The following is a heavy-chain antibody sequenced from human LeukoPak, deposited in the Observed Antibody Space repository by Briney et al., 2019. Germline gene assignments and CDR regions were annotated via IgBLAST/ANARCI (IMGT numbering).Heavy chain of an antibody. J-gene: IGHJ5*02. V-gene: IGHV4-59*02. CDR2: MSHSGGT. CDR1: GGSVSSFY. CDR3: ARRIVEQTPATPDNWFDP. D-gene: IGHD2-15*01. Sequence: DPSETLSLTCAVSGGSVSSFYWSWIRQPPGKGLEWIASMSHSGGTNYNPSLKSRVSISLDTSKNQFSLKVNSVNAADTAVYYCARRIVEQTPATPDNWFDPWGQGTLDTVSS.